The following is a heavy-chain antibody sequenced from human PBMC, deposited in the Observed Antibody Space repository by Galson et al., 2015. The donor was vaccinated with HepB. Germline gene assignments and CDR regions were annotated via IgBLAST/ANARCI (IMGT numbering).Heavy chain of an antibody. J-gene: IGHJ6*03. Sequence: SETLSLTCAVYGGSFSGYYWSWIRQPPGKGLEWIGEINHSGSTNYNPSLKSRVTISVDTSKNQFSLKLSSVTAADTAVYYCARMLLGYCSGGSCYSGGYYYYYMDVWGKGTTVTVSS. CDR1: GGSFSGYY. D-gene: IGHD2-15*01. V-gene: IGHV4-34*01. CDR3: ARMLLGYCSGGSCYSGGYYYYYMDV. CDR2: INHSGST.